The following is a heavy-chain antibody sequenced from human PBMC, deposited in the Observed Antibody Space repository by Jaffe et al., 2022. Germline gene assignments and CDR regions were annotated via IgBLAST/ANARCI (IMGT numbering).Heavy chain of an antibody. CDR1: GYSFTSYW. V-gene: IGHV5-51*03. J-gene: IGHJ4*02. Sequence: EVQLVQSGAEVKKPGESLKISCKGSGYSFTSYWIGWVRQMPGKGLEWMGIIYPGDSDTRYSPSFQGQVTISADKSISTAYLQWSSLKASDTAMYYCVRRVYFGSGSYVNYYFDYWGQGTLVTVSS. CDR2: IYPGDSDT. D-gene: IGHD3-10*01. CDR3: VRRVYFGSGSYVNYYFDY.